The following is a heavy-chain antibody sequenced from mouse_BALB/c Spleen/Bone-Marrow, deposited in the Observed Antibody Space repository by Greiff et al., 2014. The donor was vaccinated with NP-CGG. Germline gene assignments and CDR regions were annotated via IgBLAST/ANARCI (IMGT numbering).Heavy chain of an antibody. CDR1: GYTFTSYW. J-gene: IGHJ2*01. CDR2: IYPGSGST. V-gene: IGHV1S22*01. Sequence: LQQSGSELVRPGASVKLSCKASGYTFTSYWMHWAKQRPGQGLEWIGNIYPGSGSTNYDEKFKSKATLTVDTSSSTAYMQLSSLTSEDSAVYYCTRRGTVVFDYWGQGTTLTVSS. CDR3: TRRGTVVFDY. D-gene: IGHD1-1*01.